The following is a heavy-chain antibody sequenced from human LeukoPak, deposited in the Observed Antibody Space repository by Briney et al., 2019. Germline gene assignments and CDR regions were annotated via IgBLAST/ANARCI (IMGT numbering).Heavy chain of an antibody. CDR2: NYRSDPYT. CDR3: ARRPYSSSWSPKTWFDP. V-gene: IGHV5-10-1*01. D-gene: IGHD6-13*01. CDR1: GYIFTSDW. J-gene: IGHJ5*02. Sequence: MLGASLQISCKCSGYIFTSDWISWVRQLPGKGLEWMGRNYRSDPYTNYSPSFQGHVTISADKSISTAYLQWSSLKASDTAMYYCARRPYSSSWSPKTWFDPWGQGTLVTVSS.